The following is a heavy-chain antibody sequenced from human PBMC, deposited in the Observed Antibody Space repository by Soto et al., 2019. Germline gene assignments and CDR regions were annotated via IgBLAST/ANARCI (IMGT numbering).Heavy chain of an antibody. J-gene: IGHJ6*02. CDR2: IIPIFGTA. V-gene: IGHV1-69*13. CDR1: GGTFSSYA. CDR3: ARGTRKDRYYYGMDV. Sequence: SVKVSCKASGGTFSSYAISWVRQAPGQGLEWMGGIIPIFGTANYAQKFQGRVTITADESTSTAYMELSSLRSEDTAVYYCARGTRKDRYYYGMDVWSQGTTVTVSS.